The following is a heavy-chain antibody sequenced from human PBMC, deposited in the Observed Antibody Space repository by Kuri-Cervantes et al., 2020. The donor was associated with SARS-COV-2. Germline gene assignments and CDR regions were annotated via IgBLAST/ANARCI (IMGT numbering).Heavy chain of an antibody. V-gene: IGHV3-23*01. CDR1: GFTFSSYA. J-gene: IGHJ3*02. D-gene: IGHD1-26*01. CDR3: AKGPVGATGAFDI. CDR2: ISGSGGST. Sequence: GESLKISCAAFGFTFSSYAMSWVRQAPGKGLEWVSAISGSGGSTYYADSVKGRFTISRDNSKNTLYLQMNSLRAEDTAVYYCAKGPVGATGAFDIWGQGTMVTVSS.